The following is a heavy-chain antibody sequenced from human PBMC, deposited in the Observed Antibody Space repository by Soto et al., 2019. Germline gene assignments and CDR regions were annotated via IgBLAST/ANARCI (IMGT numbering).Heavy chain of an antibody. CDR1: GFTFSTYG. D-gene: IGHD6-6*01. J-gene: IGHJ6*02. V-gene: IGHV3-33*08. CDR3: ARFLTRQYYYYYYGMDV. CDR2: IWYDGSNK. Sequence: GGSLRLSCAASGFTFSTYGMQWVRRAPGKGLEWVAVIWYDGSNKYYADSVKGRFTISRDNSKNTLYLQMNSLRAEDTAVYYCARFLTRQYYYYYYGMDVWGQGTTVTVSS.